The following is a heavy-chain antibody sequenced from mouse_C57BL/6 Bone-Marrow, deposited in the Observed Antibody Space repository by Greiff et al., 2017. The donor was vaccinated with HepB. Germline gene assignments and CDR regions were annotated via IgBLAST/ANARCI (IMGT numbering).Heavy chain of an antibody. CDR2: IYPGDGDT. Sequence: VKLQESGPELVKPGASVKISCKASGYAFSSSWMNWVKQRPGKGLEWIGRIYPGDGDTNYNEKFKSKATLTVDTSSSTAYMQLSSLTSEDSAVYYCAVTTNYFDYWGQGTTLTVSS. CDR3: AVTTNYFDY. V-gene: IGHV1-82*01. J-gene: IGHJ2*01. CDR1: GYAFSSSW. D-gene: IGHD2-2*01.